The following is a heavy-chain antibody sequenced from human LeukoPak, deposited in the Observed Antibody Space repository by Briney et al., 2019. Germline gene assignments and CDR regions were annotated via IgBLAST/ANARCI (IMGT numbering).Heavy chain of an antibody. Sequence: GGSLRLPCAASGFTFSYVWMSWVRQAPGKGLEWVGRITTTAHGATTEYAAPVKGRFTISRDDSKNTVYLQMNSLKTEDTAVYYCSEGLDYWGQGTLVTVSS. CDR1: GFTFSYVW. CDR2: ITTTAHGATT. CDR3: SEGLDY. J-gene: IGHJ4*02. V-gene: IGHV3-15*01.